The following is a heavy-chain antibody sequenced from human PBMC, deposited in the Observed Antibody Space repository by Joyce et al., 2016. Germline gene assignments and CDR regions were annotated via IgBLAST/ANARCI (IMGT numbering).Heavy chain of an antibody. J-gene: IGHJ3*01. CDR1: GYSFTEVS. D-gene: IGHD1-26*01. Sequence: QVQLVQSGAEVKKPGASVKVSCKISGYSFTEVSMHWVRQAPGKGLEWMGGFDPDDGEMIHGQKFQGRVTMIEETSTDTAYMELSSLRFEDTAVYFCATDGTGKLVGPTGGVDAFDLWGQGTMVTVSS. CDR2: FDPDDGEM. CDR3: ATDGTGKLVGPTGGVDAFDL. V-gene: IGHV1-24*01.